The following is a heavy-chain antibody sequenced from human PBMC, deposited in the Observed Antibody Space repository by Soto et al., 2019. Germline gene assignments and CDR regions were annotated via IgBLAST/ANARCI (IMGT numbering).Heavy chain of an antibody. CDR2: INHRGTT. D-gene: IGHD2-21*01. J-gene: IGHJ5*01. V-gene: IGHV4-34*04. CDR1: GESLRGYY. Sequence: QVQLQQWGTGLLKPSETLSLHCAVYGESLRGYYWSWIRQTPAMGLEWIGEINHRGTTNQDSSLECRAIISIDTSTHQVSMRLNYVTAADTAVYYCARGYPRSILSTSRTTSYWFESWGQGTLVTVSS. CDR3: ARGYPRSILSTSRTTSYWFES.